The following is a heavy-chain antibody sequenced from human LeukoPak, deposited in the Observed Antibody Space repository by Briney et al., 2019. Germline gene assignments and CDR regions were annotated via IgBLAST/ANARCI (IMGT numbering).Heavy chain of an antibody. CDR1: GFTFSSYE. CDR2: ISSSGSTI. V-gene: IGHV3-48*03. Sequence: GGPLRLSCAASGFTFSSYEMNWVRQAPGKGLEWVSYISSSGSTIYYADSVKGRFTISRDNAKNSLYLQMNSLRAEDTAVYYCARDYGGNLRFLDYWGQGTLVTVSS. J-gene: IGHJ4*02. CDR3: ARDYGGNLRFLDY. D-gene: IGHD4-23*01.